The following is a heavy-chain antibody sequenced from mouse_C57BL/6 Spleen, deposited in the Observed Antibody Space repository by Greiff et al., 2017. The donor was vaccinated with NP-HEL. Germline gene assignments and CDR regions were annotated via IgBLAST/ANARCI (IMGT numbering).Heavy chain of an antibody. CDR3: ARMALVAPTGTNY. V-gene: IGHV1-64*01. D-gene: IGHD4-1*02. CDR1: GYTFTSHW. CDR2: IHPNSGST. J-gene: IGHJ2*01. Sequence: QVQLQQPGAELVKPGASVKLSCKASGYTFTSHWMHWVKQRPGQGLEWIGMIHPNSGSTNYNEKLKSKATLTVDKSSSTAYMQLSSLTSEDSAVYYCARMALVAPTGTNYWGQGTTLTVSS.